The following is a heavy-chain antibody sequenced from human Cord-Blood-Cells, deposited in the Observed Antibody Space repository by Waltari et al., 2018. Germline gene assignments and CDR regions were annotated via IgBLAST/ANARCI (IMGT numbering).Heavy chain of an antibody. CDR2: ISWNSGSI. Sequence: EVQLVESGGGLVQPGRSLRLSCAASGFTFDDYAMHWVRQAPGKGLEWVSGISWNSGSIGYADSVKGRFTISRDNAKNSLYLQMNSLRAEDTALYYCAKEYSSSDDAFDIWGQGTMVIVSS. CDR1: GFTFDDYA. CDR3: AKEYSSSDDAFDI. J-gene: IGHJ3*02. D-gene: IGHD6-6*01. V-gene: IGHV3-9*01.